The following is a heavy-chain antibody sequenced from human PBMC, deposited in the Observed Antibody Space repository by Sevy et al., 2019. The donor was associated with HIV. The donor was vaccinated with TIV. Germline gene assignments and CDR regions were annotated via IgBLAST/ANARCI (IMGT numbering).Heavy chain of an antibody. CDR2: TSHDGKYN. CDR1: GFTFSSYD. V-gene: IGHV3-30*04. J-gene: IGHJ4*02. Sequence: GGSRRLSCAGSGFTFSSYDMHWVRQAPGKGLEWVAVTSHDGKYNNYADSVKVRFTISRDNFKNTLYLQMNSLRVEDTAVYFCARLFSCGGDCYYLDYWGQGALVTVSS. CDR3: ARLFSCGGDCYYLDY. D-gene: IGHD2-21*02.